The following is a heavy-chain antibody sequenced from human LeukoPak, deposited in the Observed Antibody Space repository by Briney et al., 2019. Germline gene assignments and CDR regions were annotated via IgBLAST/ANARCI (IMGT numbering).Heavy chain of an antibody. V-gene: IGHV3-30*18. D-gene: IGHD6-13*01. CDR1: GFTFSSYG. CDR2: ISYDGSNK. J-gene: IGHJ4*02. CDR3: AKDGGIAAAGSLDY. Sequence: PGGSLRLSCAASGFTFSSYGMHWVRQAPGKGLEWVAVISYDGSNKYYADSVKGRFTISRDNSKNTLYLQMNSLSAEDTAVYYCAKDGGIAAAGSLDYWGQGTLVTVSS.